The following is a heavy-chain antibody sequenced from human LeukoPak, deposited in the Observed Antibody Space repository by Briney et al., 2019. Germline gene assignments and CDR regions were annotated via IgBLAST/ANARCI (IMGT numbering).Heavy chain of an antibody. CDR2: IYYSGST. CDR3: ARPKEMATMEGFDY. CDR1: GGSISSSSYY. V-gene: IGHV4-39*07. J-gene: IGHJ4*02. D-gene: IGHD5-24*01. Sequence: SETLSLTCTVSGGSISSSSYYWGWTRQPPGKGLEWIGSIYYSGSTYYNPSLKSRVTISVDTSKNQFSLKLSSVTAADTAVYYCARPKEMATMEGFDYWGQGTLVTVSS.